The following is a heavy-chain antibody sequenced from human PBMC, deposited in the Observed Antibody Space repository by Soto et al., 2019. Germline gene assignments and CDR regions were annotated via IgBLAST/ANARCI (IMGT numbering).Heavy chain of an antibody. Sequence: SETLSLTCTVSGASISGFYWSWIRKSAGNGLEWIGRIYATGTTDYNPSPKSRVMMSVDTSKKQFSLKLRSVTAADTAVYYCVRDGTKTLRDWFDPWGQG. CDR3: VRDGTKTLRDWFDP. CDR2: IYATGTT. J-gene: IGHJ5*02. CDR1: GASISGFY. V-gene: IGHV4-4*07. D-gene: IGHD1-1*01.